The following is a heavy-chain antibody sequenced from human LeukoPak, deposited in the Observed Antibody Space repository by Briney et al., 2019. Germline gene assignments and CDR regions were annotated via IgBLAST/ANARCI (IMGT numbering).Heavy chain of an antibody. V-gene: IGHV5-51*01. Sequence: GESLNISCKGSGSTFSTYSFAWVRQMPGKGLWWMGVIYAGDSSTSYRPAVQGQVTISIDKTISNAYLQWSSLRASDSAIYYSARHSCYESWGQGTLVTVSS. CDR2: IYAGDSST. D-gene: IGHD3-22*01. J-gene: IGHJ4*02. CDR3: ARHSCYES. CDR1: GSTFSTYS.